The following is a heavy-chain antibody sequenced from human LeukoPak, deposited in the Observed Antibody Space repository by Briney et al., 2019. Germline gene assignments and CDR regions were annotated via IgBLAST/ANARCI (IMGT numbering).Heavy chain of an antibody. CDR3: AKVGFGWYQIDY. V-gene: IGHV3-30*02. CDR1: GFTLSIYG. J-gene: IGHJ4*02. Sequence: GGSLRLSCATSGFTLSIYGMRWVRQAPGKGLEWVAFIRYDGTSQYYTDSVKGRFTISRDNSMNTMYLQMKSLRVEDTAVYFIAKVGFGWYQIDYWGQGTLVTVSS. CDR2: IRYDGTSQ. D-gene: IGHD6-19*01.